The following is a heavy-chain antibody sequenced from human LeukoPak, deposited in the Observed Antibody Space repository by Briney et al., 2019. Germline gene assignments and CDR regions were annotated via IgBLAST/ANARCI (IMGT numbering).Heavy chain of an antibody. CDR2: IYSAGDT. J-gene: IGHJ4*02. Sequence: GGSLRLSCAASGFTVSSNYMSWVRQAPGKGLEWVSVIYSAGDTSYADSVKGRFTISRDNAENSLLARDLRYGVVLETNDRGNYWGQGTLVVVSS. CDR1: GFTVSSNY. V-gene: IGHV3-53*01. D-gene: IGHD5-18*01. CDR3: NY.